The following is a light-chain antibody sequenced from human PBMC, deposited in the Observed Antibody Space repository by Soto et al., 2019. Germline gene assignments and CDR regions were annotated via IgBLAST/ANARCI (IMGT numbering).Light chain of an antibody. J-gene: IGLJ2*01. CDR3: QTWDTGNEV. CDR2: LNDDGSH. Sequence: QPVLTQSPSASASLGASVKLTCTLSSGHSSYAIAWHQQQPEKGPRYLMKLNDDGSHSKGDGIPDRFSGSSSGAERYLTISSLQSEDEADYYCQTWDTGNEVFGGGTKLTVL. CDR1: SGHSSYA. V-gene: IGLV4-69*01.